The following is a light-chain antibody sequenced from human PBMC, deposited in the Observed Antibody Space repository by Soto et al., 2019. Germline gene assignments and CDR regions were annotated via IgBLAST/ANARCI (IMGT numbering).Light chain of an antibody. CDR3: QQYKEWPPT. V-gene: IGKV3-15*01. CDR1: QSVSTT. CDR2: GAS. Sequence: EIVFTQSPCTLSLSPGERATLSCRASQSVSTTVAWYHEKPGQAPRLLVYGASTRATGIPARFSGSGAGTDFTLTITSLQSEEFGVYFCQQYKEWPPTFGQGTKVDIK. J-gene: IGKJ1*01.